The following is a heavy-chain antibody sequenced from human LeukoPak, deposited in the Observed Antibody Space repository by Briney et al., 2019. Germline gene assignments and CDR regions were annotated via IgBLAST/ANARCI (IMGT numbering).Heavy chain of an antibody. Sequence: PGGSLRLSCAASGFTFSSYAMSWVRQAPGKGLEWVSALSDSGGSTYYADSVKGRFTISRDKSKNTLYLQMNSLRAEDTAVYYCAGGFGVSEWLVWRGDYRVQGTLVTVSS. V-gene: IGHV3-23*01. D-gene: IGHD6-19*01. J-gene: IGHJ4*02. CDR1: GFTFSSYA. CDR2: LSDSGGST. CDR3: AGGFGVSEWLVWRGDY.